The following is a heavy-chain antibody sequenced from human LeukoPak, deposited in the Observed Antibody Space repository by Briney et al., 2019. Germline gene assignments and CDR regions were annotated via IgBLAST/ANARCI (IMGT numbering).Heavy chain of an antibody. CDR3: ARDVRPDY. CDR1: GFTFDDYA. CDR2: IKQDGTEK. J-gene: IGHJ4*02. V-gene: IGHV3-7*04. Sequence: GGSLRLSCAASGFTFDDYAMHWVRQAPGEGLEWVANIKQDGTEKYYMDSVKGRFSISRDNAKNSLYLQMNALRAEDTAVYYCARDVRPDYWGQGTLVTVST. D-gene: IGHD6-6*01.